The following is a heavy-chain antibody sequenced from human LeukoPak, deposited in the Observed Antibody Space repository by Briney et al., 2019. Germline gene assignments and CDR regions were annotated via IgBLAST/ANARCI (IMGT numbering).Heavy chain of an antibody. CDR2: ISSASNTI. V-gene: IGHV3-48*01. D-gene: IGHD6-19*01. CDR3: AREAVASFFDY. CDR1: GFTFSSYS. Sequence: PGGSLRLSCAASGFTFSSYSMNWVRQAPGKGLEWVSYISSASNTIYYADSVKGRFTISRDNAKNSLYLQMNSLRAEDTAVYYCAREAVASFFDYWGQGTLVTVSS. J-gene: IGHJ4*02.